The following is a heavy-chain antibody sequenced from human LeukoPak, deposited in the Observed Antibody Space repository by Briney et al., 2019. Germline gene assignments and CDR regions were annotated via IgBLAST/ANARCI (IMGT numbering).Heavy chain of an antibody. D-gene: IGHD3-3*01. V-gene: IGHV3-30*02. Sequence: GGSLRLSCAASGFTFSSYGMHWVRQAPGKGLEWVAFIRYDGSNKYYADSVKGRFTISRDNSKNTLYLQMNSLGAEDTAVYYCAKERLLYTGFFDYWGQGTLVTVSS. CDR3: AKERLLYTGFFDY. CDR1: GFTFSSYG. J-gene: IGHJ4*02. CDR2: IRYDGSNK.